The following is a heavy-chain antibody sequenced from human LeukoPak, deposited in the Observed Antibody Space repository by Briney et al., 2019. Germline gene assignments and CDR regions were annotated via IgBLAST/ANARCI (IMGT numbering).Heavy chain of an antibody. CDR2: IWYGGSNK. J-gene: IGHJ4*02. V-gene: IGHV3-33*08. CDR3: ARQDSSGWGVVDY. CDR1: GFTFSSYG. D-gene: IGHD6-19*01. Sequence: PGGSLRLSCAASGFTFSSYGMHWVRQAPGKGLEWVAVIWYGGSNKYYADSVKGRFTISRDNSKNTLYLQMNSLRAEDTAVYYCARQDSSGWGVVDYWGQGTLVTVSS.